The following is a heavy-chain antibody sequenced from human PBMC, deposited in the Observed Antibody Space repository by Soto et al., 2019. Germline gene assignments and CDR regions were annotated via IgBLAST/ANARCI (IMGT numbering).Heavy chain of an antibody. CDR2: INGGNGNT. Sequence: QVQLVQSGAEEKKPGASVKVSCKASGYTFTNYAMPWVRQAPGQRLEWMGRINGGNGNTKYSQKSQGRVTITRDTSASTAYMELSSLRAEDTAVYYCARGGGGWFDPWGQGTLVTVSS. J-gene: IGHJ5*02. V-gene: IGHV1-3*05. CDR1: GYTFTNYA. CDR3: ARGGGGWFDP. D-gene: IGHD2-15*01.